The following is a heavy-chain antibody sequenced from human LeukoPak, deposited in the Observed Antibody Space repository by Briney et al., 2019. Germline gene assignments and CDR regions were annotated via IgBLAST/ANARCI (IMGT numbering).Heavy chain of an antibody. J-gene: IGHJ4*02. V-gene: IGHV3-48*04. D-gene: IGHD3-22*01. CDR2: ISSSSSTI. Sequence: GGSLRLSCAASGFSFSTYSMNWVRQAPGKGLEWVSHISSSSSTIYYADSVKGRFTISRDNAKNSLYLQMNSLRAEDTAVYYCARPHYESSGYSFDYWGQGTLVTVSP. CDR1: GFSFSTYS. CDR3: ARPHYESSGYSFDY.